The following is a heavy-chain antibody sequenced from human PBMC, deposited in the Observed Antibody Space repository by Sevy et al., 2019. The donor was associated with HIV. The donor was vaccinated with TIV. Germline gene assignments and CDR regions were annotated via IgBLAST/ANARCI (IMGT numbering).Heavy chain of an antibody. D-gene: IGHD3-3*01. CDR2: ISYDGSNK. CDR1: EDSEFTFSKAW. V-gene: IGHV3-30*18. CDR3: ANLLYPGDQWSLWLHGAEYFHH. J-gene: IGHJ1*01. Sequence: GGSLRLSCAASEDSEFTFSKAWMTWVRQAPGKGLEWVALISYDGSNKNYADSVKGRFTISRDDSKNTVFLQMNSLRAEDTAVYYCANLLYPGDQWSLWLHGAEYFHHWGQGTLVTVSS.